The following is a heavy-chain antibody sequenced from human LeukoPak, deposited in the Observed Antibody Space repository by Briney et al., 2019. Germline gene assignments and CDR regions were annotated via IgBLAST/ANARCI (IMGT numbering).Heavy chain of an antibody. CDR1: GGSISSSNYY. V-gene: IGHV4-39*01. D-gene: IGHD5-18*01. CDR2: IYYSGST. CDR3: ARQEYSYGHSPYFFDY. Sequence: SETLSLTCTVSGGSISSSNYYWGWIRQPPGKGLEWIGSIYYSGSTYCNPSLKSRVTISVDTSKNQLSLKLSSVTAADTAVYYCARQEYSYGHSPYFFDYWGQGTLVTVSS. J-gene: IGHJ4*02.